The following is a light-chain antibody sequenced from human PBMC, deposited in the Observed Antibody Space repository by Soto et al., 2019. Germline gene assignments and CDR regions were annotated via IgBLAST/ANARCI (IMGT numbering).Light chain of an antibody. V-gene: IGLV2-18*02. J-gene: IGLJ1*01. CDR2: GVS. CDR3: SSYTSSLTYV. CDR1: SSDVGRDNR. Sequence: QSALTQPPSVSGSPGQSVTISCTGTSSDVGRDNRVSWYQQPPGTAPKLIISGVSNRPSGVPDRFSGSKSGNTASLIISGLQAEDEADYYCSSYTSSLTYVFGTGTKLTVL.